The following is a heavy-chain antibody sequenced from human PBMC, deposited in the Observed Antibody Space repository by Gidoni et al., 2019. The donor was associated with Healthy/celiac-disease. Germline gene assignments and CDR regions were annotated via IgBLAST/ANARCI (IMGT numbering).Heavy chain of an antibody. CDR3: ARIPIAARNPTRDYYYYYGMDV. Sequence: QVTLRESGPALVKPTQTLTLTCTFSGFSLSTSGMCVSWIRQHPGKALEWLALIDWDDDKYYSTSLKTRLTISKDTSKNQVVLTMTNMDPVDTATYYCARIPIAARNPTRDYYYYYGMDVWGQGTTVTVSS. CDR1: GFSLSTSGMC. D-gene: IGHD6-6*01. V-gene: IGHV2-70*01. J-gene: IGHJ6*02. CDR2: IDWDDDK.